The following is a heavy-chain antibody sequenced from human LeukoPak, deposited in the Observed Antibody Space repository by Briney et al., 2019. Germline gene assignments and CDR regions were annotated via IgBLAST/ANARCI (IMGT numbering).Heavy chain of an antibody. CDR3: ARSYFDWLLPFDY. V-gene: IGHV4-31*02. D-gene: IGHD3-9*01. CDR1: GFTFSSYA. Sequence: LRLSCAASGFTFSSYAMSWIRQHPGKGLEWIGYIYYSGSTYYNPSLESRVTISVDTSKNQFSLKLSSVTAADTAVYYCARSYFDWLLPFDYWGQGTLVTVSS. J-gene: IGHJ4*02. CDR2: IYYSGST.